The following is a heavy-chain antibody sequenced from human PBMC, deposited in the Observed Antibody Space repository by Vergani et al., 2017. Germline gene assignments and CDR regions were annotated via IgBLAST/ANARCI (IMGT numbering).Heavy chain of an antibody. J-gene: IGHJ3*02. Sequence: QVQMQESGPGLVKTSETLSLTFSASGAPISYWCWSWLRQPAGKGLEWSGRLCPSGSSNYKPSLKSRVTMSIDTSKNQFSLKQASVTAADTAVYYCATGAGPFDIWGQGTIVTVSS. CDR2: LCPSGSS. D-gene: IGHD7-27*01. CDR1: GAPISYWC. CDR3: ATGAGPFDI. V-gene: IGHV4-4*07.